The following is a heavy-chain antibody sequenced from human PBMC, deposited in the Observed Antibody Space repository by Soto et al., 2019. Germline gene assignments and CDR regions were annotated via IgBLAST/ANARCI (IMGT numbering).Heavy chain of an antibody. D-gene: IGHD3-10*01. Sequence: EVQLVESGGGLVQPGGSLRLSCAASGFTLSSYDIHWVRQATGEGLAWGSGIGSGGDTHYADSVKGRFIISREAGKNSLSLQMNILSVGATAVYYCTRKTPPTGMAVWGHGATVTVSS. CDR2: IGSGGDT. CDR3: TRKTPPTGMAV. J-gene: IGHJ6*02. CDR1: GFTLSSYD. V-gene: IGHV3-13*01.